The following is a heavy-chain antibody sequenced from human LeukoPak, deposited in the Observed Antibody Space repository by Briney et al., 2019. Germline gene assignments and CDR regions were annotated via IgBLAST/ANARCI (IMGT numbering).Heavy chain of an antibody. CDR2: ISSRGSTI. Sequence: GGSLRLSCAASGFTFSDYYMRWIRQAPGKGLEWVSYISSRGSTIYYADSVKGRFTISRDNAKNSLYLQMNSLRAEDTAVYYCARHDTAMATDYGMDVRGQGTTVTVSS. J-gene: IGHJ6*02. CDR1: GFTFSDYY. V-gene: IGHV3-11*01. CDR3: ARHDTAMATDYGMDV. D-gene: IGHD5-18*01.